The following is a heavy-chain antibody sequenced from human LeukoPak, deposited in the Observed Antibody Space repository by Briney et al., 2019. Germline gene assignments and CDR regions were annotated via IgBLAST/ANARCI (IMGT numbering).Heavy chain of an antibody. D-gene: IGHD3-10*01. CDR1: GFTFSSYA. J-gene: IGHJ5*02. CDR2: TSYDGSNK. Sequence: PGGSLRLSCAASGFTFSSYAMHWVRQAPGKGLEWVAVTSYDGSNKYYADSVKGRFTISRDNSKNTLYLQMNSLRAEDTAVYYCAKQMVLGAHNWFDPWGQGTLVTVSS. V-gene: IGHV3-30*04. CDR3: AKQMVLGAHNWFDP.